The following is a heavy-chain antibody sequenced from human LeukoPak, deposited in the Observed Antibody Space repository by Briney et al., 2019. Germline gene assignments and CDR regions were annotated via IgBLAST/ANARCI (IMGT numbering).Heavy chain of an antibody. Sequence: ASVKVSCKASGYTFTSYYMHWVRQAPGQGLEWMGIINPSGGSTSYTQKFQGRVTMTRDTSTSTIYMELSSLRSEDTAVYYCAREGFPPKISDFWSGLGPYYYYGMDVWGQGTTVTVSS. CDR2: INPSGGST. J-gene: IGHJ6*02. CDR1: GYTFTSYY. V-gene: IGHV1-46*01. CDR3: AREGFPPKISDFWSGLGPYYYYGMDV. D-gene: IGHD3-3*01.